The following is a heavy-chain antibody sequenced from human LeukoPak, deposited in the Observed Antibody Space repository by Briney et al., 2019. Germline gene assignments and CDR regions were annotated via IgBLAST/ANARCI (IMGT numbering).Heavy chain of an antibody. V-gene: IGHV3-48*04. CDR2: ISSASRTI. D-gene: IGHD3-22*01. CDR3: VRDVVRFYYDSTGEDY. J-gene: IGHJ4*02. Sequence: GGSLRLSCAVSGFTFSDYSMKWVRQAPGKGLEWVSYISSASRTIKYADFVRGRFTVSRDNAKKSPHLQMNRLTTEDTAVYFCVRDVVRFYYDSTGEDYWGQGTLVTVSS. CDR1: GFTFSDYS.